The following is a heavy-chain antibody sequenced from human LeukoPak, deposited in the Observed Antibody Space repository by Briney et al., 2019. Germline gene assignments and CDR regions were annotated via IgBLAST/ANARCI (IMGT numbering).Heavy chain of an antibody. Sequence: GGSLKLSCAASGFSCSSYLMHWVRQVPGKGLVWVTRINTDGSDITYADSVKGRFTISRDNAKNTLYLQMNSLRAEDTAVYYCARTGNLLDYWGQGTLVTVSS. CDR3: ARTGNLLDY. CDR1: GFSCSSYL. CDR2: INTDGSDI. V-gene: IGHV3-74*01. D-gene: IGHD1-7*01. J-gene: IGHJ4*02.